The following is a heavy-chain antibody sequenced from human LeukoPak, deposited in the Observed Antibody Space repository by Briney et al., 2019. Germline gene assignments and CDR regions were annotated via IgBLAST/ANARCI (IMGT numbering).Heavy chain of an antibody. D-gene: IGHD2-21*02. CDR2: ISYHASNK. CDR3: ARGVRAPYCGADCYDAFDL. J-gene: IGHJ3*01. CDR1: GFTFSRITFSCFA. Sequence: PGKSLTLSCVASGFTFSRITFSCFAMHSARQAPGEGLERVTVISYHASNKYYADSVKGRFTISRDNSKNTLYLQMNSLRAEDTAVYYCARGVRAPYCGADCYDAFDLWGQGTMITVSS. V-gene: IGHV3-30-3*01.